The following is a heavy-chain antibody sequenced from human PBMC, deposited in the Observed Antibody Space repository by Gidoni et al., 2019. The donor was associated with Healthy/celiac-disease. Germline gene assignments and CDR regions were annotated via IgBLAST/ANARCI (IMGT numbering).Heavy chain of an antibody. CDR3: ARGYGKTRSGTYYFDY. D-gene: IGHD1-26*01. V-gene: IGHV4-34*01. J-gene: IGHJ4*02. CDR1: GGSFSDYY. Sequence: QVQLQQWGAGLLKPSETLSLTCAVYGGSFSDYYWSWIRQPPGKGLEWIGEINHSGSTNYNPSLKSRVTISVDTSKNQFSLKLNSVTAADTAVYYCARGYGKTRSGTYYFDYWGQGTLVTVSS. CDR2: INHSGST.